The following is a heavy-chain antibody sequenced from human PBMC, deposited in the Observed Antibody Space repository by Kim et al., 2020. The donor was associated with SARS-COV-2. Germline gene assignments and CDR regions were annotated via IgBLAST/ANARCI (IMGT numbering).Heavy chain of an antibody. D-gene: IGHD1-26*01. CDR1: GDSMKSDLYY. V-gene: IGHV4-39*01. Sequence: SETLSLTCTVSGDSMKSDLYYWGWIRQPPGKGLEWIGSIYYTGRSHYNPSVPSRVTITVDTSSKQFSLKVASVTAADTGVYYCTRKTRRATVDHWGQGSLVTVS. J-gene: IGHJ5*02. CDR3: TRKTRRATVDH. CDR2: IYYTGRS.